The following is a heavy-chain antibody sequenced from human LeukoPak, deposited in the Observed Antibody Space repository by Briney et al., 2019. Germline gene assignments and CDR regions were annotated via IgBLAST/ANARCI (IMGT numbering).Heavy chain of an antibody. Sequence: PSETLSLTCTVSGGSISSSSYYWSWIRQPPGKGLEWIGYIYYSGSTNYNPSLKSRVTISVDTSKNQFSLKLSSVTAADTAVYYCARTDFIWSGYQYYFDYWGQGTLVTVSS. D-gene: IGHD3-3*01. V-gene: IGHV4-61*01. CDR3: ARTDFIWSGYQYYFDY. CDR1: GGSISSSSYY. J-gene: IGHJ4*02. CDR2: IYYSGST.